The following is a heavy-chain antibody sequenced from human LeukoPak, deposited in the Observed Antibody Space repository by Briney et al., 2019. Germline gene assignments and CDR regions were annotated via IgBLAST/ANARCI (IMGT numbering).Heavy chain of an antibody. J-gene: IGHJ2*01. V-gene: IGHV1-2*02. CDR1: GYTFTGYY. D-gene: IGHD6-13*01. Sequence: ASVKVSCKASGYTFTGYYMHWVRQAPGQGLEWMGWINPNSGGTNYAQKFQGRVTMTRDTSISTAYMELSRLRSDDTAVYYCARDRGVSSSWYFDLWGRGTLVTVSS. CDR2: INPNSGGT. CDR3: ARDRGVSSSWYFDL.